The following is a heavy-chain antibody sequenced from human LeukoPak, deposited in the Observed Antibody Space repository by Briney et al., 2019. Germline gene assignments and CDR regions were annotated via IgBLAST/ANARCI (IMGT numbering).Heavy chain of an antibody. CDR3: ARESDSGLIDY. CDR2: ISAYNGNT. J-gene: IGHJ4*02. D-gene: IGHD3-22*01. V-gene: IGHV1-18*04. CDR1: GYTFTSYG. Sequence: GASVRVSCKASGYTFTSYGISWVRQAPGQGLEWMGWISAYNGNTNYARKLQGRVTMTTDTSTSTAYMELRSLRSDDTAVYYCARESDSGLIDYWGQGTLVTVSS.